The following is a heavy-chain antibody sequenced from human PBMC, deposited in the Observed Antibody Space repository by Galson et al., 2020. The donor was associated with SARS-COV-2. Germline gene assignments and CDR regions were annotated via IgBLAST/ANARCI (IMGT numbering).Heavy chain of an antibody. CDR1: GFTFSRYA. D-gene: IGHD4-17*01. Sequence: GGSLRLSCAASGFTFSRYAMSWVRQAPGKGLEWVSSVSGTGDRTYYADSVKGRLTISRDNSRNTLYLQMNSLRGEDSALYYGAKDEGNDYGDQVDSGGQGAVVTVSS. V-gene: IGHV3-23*01. J-gene: IGHJ4*02. CDR2: VSGTGDRT. CDR3: AKDEGNDYGDQVDS.